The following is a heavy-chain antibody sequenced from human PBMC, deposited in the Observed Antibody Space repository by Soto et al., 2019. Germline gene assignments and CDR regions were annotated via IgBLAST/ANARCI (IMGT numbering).Heavy chain of an antibody. Sequence: GGSLRPSSPSSGFLFSSYTMLWFLQSPGKGLEYVSGIRSNGGTTYYAGSVKGRFTISRDNSKSTLYLQMSSLRAEDTALYYCVKSTYYFDGSPYYPDFWGQGTLVTVSS. CDR2: IRSNGGTT. J-gene: IGHJ4*02. V-gene: IGHV3-64D*06. D-gene: IGHD3-22*01. CDR3: VKSTYYFDGSPYYPDF. CDR1: GFLFSSYT.